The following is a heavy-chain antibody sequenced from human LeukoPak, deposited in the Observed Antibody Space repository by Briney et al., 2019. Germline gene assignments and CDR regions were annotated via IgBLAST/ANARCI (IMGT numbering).Heavy chain of an antibody. V-gene: IGHV3-48*04. CDR1: GFTFSSYD. D-gene: IGHD4-17*01. Sequence: GGSLRLSCAASGFTFSSYDMNWVRQAPGKGLEWVSYISSSGSTIYYADSVKGRFTISRDNAKNSLYLQMNSLRAEDTAVYYCARGSPTVTMKYGFDYWGQGTLVTVSS. CDR3: ARGSPTVTMKYGFDY. J-gene: IGHJ4*02. CDR2: ISSSGSTI.